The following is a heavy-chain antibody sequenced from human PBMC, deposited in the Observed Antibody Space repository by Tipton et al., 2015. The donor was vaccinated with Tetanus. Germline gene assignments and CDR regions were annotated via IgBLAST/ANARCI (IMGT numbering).Heavy chain of an antibody. Sequence: SLRLSCAVSGFTFSNYGMNWVRQAPGKGLEWVANIKQDSTEKYYVDSVKGRFTVSRDNAKSSLYLQMNSLRVEDTAVYYCVRSGVSVGVTPWFWGQGTLVTVSS. CDR3: VRSGVSVGVTPWF. CDR2: IKQDSTEK. V-gene: IGHV3-7*01. J-gene: IGHJ4*02. D-gene: IGHD2-21*02. CDR1: GFTFSNYG.